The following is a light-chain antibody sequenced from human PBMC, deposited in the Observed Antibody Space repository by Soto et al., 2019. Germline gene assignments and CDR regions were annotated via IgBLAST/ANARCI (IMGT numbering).Light chain of an antibody. CDR1: QSVSSSY. CDR3: QQYGSSPTYT. J-gene: IGKJ2*01. CDR2: GAS. Sequence: EIALTKSPGTLSLSPGERATLSCRSSQSVSSSYLAWYQQKPGQAPRLLIYGASSRARGIPDRFSGSGSGTDYTLTISRIEPDDIAVYYCQQYGSSPTYTFGQGTKREIK. V-gene: IGKV3-20*01.